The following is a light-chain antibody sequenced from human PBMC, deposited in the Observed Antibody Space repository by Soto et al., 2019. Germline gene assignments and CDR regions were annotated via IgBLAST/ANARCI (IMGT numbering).Light chain of an antibody. CDR2: DTS. CDR3: LQYGSTPWT. J-gene: IGKJ1*01. V-gene: IGKV3-15*01. CDR1: QGIGDT. Sequence: VITQTLATLSVSPGELATLSCRASQGIGDTLAWYQHKPGQTPRLLIYDTSTRATGIPARFSGSGSGTEFTLTISSLESEDFAVYYCLQYGSTPWTFGQGTKVDIK.